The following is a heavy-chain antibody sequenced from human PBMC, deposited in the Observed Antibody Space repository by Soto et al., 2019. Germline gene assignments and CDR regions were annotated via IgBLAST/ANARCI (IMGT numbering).Heavy chain of an antibody. D-gene: IGHD1-1*01. V-gene: IGHV4-59*08. CDR2: IYYSGST. Sequence: QVQLQESGPGLVKPSETLSLTCTVSGGSISSYYWSWIRQPPGKGLEWIGYIYYSGSTNYNPSLKRRVTIPVDTAKNQFSLKLSSATAADTAVYYCARRYGGNLDYWGQGTLVTVSS. CDR1: GGSISSYY. J-gene: IGHJ4*02. CDR3: ARRYGGNLDY.